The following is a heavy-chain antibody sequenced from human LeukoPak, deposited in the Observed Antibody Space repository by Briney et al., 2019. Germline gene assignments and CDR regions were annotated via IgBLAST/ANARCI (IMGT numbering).Heavy chain of an antibody. D-gene: IGHD2-2*01. CDR2: INPNSGGT. J-gene: IGHJ4*02. V-gene: IGHV1-2*02. CDR3: ARAPYCSSTSCYPVDY. CDR1: GYTFTGYY. Sequence: ASVKVSCKASGYTFTGYYMHWVRQAPGQGLEWMGWINPNSGGTNYAQKFQGRVTMTRDTSISAAYMELSRLRSDDTAVYYCARAPYCSSTSCYPVDYWGQGTLVTVSS.